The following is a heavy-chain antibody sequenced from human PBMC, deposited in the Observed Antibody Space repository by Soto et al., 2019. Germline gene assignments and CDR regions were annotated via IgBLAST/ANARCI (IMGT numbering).Heavy chain of an antibody. CDR2: INPATGAA. CDR1: GYPVTAYY. V-gene: IGHV1-2*02. Sequence: QLHLVQSGAVVKKPGASVTVSCSASGYPVTAYYMHWVRQAPGRGLEWMGGINPATGAAKYTQTFQGRVTMTRDTSTGKGFMELSGLTSEATAVFYCARGGGVGVAGSAAFDMWGQGTLVTVSS. D-gene: IGHD3-3*01. CDR3: ARGGGVGVAGSAAFDM. J-gene: IGHJ3*02.